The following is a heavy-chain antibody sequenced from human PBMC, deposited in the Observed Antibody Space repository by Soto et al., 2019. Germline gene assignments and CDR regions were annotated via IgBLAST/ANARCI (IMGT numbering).Heavy chain of an antibody. CDR1: GYSIRNGYY. Sequence: PSETLSLTCTVSGYSIRNGYYWGWIRQPPGKGLVWIGTIYHSGSTYYNPSLKSRVTISVDASENHFSLKLSSVTAADTAVYYCARVGPYCGGDCYSPPPWGQGTLVTVSS. CDR2: IYHSGST. J-gene: IGHJ5*02. CDR3: ARVGPYCGGDCYSPPP. V-gene: IGHV4-38-2*02. D-gene: IGHD2-21*02.